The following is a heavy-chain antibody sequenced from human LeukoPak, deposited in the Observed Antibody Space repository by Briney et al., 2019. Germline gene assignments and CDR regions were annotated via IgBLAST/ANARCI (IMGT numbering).Heavy chain of an antibody. CDR1: GFTLSNYA. CDR2: ISYDGSNK. D-gene: IGHD3-10*01. J-gene: IGHJ4*02. V-gene: IGHV3-30-3*01. Sequence: GGSLRLSCTASGFTLSNYAMHWVRQAPGKGLEWVAVISYDGSNKYYADSVKGRFTISRDNSKNTLYLQMNSLRAEDTAVYYCARDPFFGELLWSTFDYWGQGTLVTVSS. CDR3: ARDPFFGELLWSTFDY.